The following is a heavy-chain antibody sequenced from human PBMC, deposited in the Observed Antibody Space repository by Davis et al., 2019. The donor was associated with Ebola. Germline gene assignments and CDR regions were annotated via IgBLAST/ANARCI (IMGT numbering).Heavy chain of an antibody. CDR1: GGSIRGSSDY. CDR2: IYYSGST. V-gene: IGHV4-39*01. CDR3: ARRPPRQFSGNDHFDN. Sequence: PSETLSLTCTVSGGSIRGSSDYWVWIRQTPGTGLEWIGSIYYSGSTYYNPSLKSRDTMSVDTSNNQFSLRVNFVTAADTAVYYCARRPPRQFSGNDHFDNWGQGILVTVSS. D-gene: IGHD5-12*01. J-gene: IGHJ4*02.